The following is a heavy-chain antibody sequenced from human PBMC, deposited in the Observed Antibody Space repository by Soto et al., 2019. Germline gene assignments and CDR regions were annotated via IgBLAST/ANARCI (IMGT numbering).Heavy chain of an antibody. CDR2: IFHDGNA. CDR1: GASIGSGGW. V-gene: IGHV4-4*02. CDR3: ARHEGWTGPDQ. Sequence: SETLSLTCAVSGASIGSGGWWSWVRQPPGKGLEWIAEIFHDGNANYSPSLKSRVTISVDKSQNQFSLNVYSVTAADTAVYYCARHEGWTGPDQWGQGTLVTVSS. D-gene: IGHD2-8*02. J-gene: IGHJ5*02.